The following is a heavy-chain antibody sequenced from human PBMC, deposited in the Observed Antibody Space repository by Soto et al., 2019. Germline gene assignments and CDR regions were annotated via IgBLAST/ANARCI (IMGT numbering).Heavy chain of an antibody. CDR1: GFTFDDYG. Sequence: EAQLVESGGGVLRPGGSLRLSCAASGFTFDDYGMSWARQAPGKGLEWVSGVNWNGGSTGYADSVKGRFTISRDNAKNSLYLQMNSLRAEDTAVYYCVRGASLNFDYWGQGTLVTVSS. CDR2: VNWNGGST. V-gene: IGHV3-20*04. J-gene: IGHJ4*02. CDR3: VRGASLNFDY. D-gene: IGHD1-26*01.